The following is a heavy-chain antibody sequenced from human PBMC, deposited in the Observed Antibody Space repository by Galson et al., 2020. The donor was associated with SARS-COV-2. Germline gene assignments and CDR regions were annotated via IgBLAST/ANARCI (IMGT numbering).Heavy chain of an antibody. J-gene: IGHJ4*02. D-gene: IGHD6-19*01. V-gene: IGHV1-18*04. CDR3: AKDGPAVTDNDVY. Sequence: ASVKVSCKASGLTFTDYGFNWVRQAPGQGLEWMGYISGHDGITSYAEKFQGRLTMTIDTSAGTVSMELRSLRSDDTAVYYCAKDGPAVTDNDVYWGQGTLVTVSS. CDR2: ISGHDGIT. CDR1: GLTFTDYG.